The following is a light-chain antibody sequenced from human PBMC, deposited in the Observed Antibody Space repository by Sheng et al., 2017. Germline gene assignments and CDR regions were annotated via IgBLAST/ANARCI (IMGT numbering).Light chain of an antibody. CDR2: GAS. Sequence: DIQMTQSPSSLSASVGDRVAITCRASQGINYNLAWYQQKPGKIPKLLIHGASTLQSGVPSRFSGSGSGTDFTLTISGLQPEDVATYYCQRSNSAPYTFGQGTKLEIK. V-gene: IGKV1-27*01. CDR3: QRSNSAPYT. CDR1: QGINYN. J-gene: IGKJ2*01.